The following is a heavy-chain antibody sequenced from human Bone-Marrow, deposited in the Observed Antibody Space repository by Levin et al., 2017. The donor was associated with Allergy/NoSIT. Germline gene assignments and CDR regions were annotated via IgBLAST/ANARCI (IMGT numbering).Heavy chain of an antibody. V-gene: IGHV3-9*01. CDR3: AKDGSEWLGYYFDN. Sequence: SLKISCAASRFAFHDYAMHWVRQAPGKGLEWVSGISWNGNNIVYADSVKGRFTISRDNAKNSLYLQMNSLSAEDTAFYYCAKDGSEWLGYYFDNWGQGTLVTVSS. D-gene: IGHD6-19*01. CDR1: RFAFHDYA. CDR2: ISWNGNNI. J-gene: IGHJ4*02.